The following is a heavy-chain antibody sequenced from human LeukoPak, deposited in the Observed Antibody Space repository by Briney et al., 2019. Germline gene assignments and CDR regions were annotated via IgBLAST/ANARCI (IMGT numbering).Heavy chain of an antibody. Sequence: GGSLRLSCAASGFTFSSYWMSWVRQAPGKGLEWVANIKHDGSENYYVDSVKGRFTISRDNAKNSLYLQMNSLRAEDTAVYFCARLAAAGFDHWGQGTLVTVSS. D-gene: IGHD6-13*01. CDR3: ARLAAAGFDH. V-gene: IGHV3-7*01. CDR2: IKHDGSEN. CDR1: GFTFSSYW. J-gene: IGHJ4*02.